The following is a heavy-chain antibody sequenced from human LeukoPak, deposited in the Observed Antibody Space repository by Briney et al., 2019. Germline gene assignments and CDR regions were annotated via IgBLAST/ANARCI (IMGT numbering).Heavy chain of an antibody. J-gene: IGHJ3*01. CDR2: INPNSGGT. CDR1: GYTFTGYY. D-gene: IGHD4-23*01. Sequence: ASVKVSCKASGYTFTGYYMHWVRQAPGQGLEWMGRINPNSGGTNYAQKFQGRVTMTRDTSISTAYMELSRLRSEDTAVYYCAAEIYGGNSDCCTFDFWGQGTPVTVSS. CDR3: AAEIYGGNSDCCTFDF. V-gene: IGHV1-2*02.